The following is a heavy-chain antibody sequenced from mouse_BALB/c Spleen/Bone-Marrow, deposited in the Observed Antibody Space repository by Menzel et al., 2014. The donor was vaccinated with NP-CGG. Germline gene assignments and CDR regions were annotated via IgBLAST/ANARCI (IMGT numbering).Heavy chain of an antibody. CDR1: GFTFSSYT. V-gene: IGHV5-12-2*01. CDR3: ARQIYFPYFDY. CDR2: ISNGGGST. J-gene: IGHJ2*01. D-gene: IGHD2-1*01. Sequence: EVKLVESGGGLVQPGGSLKLSCAAPGFTFSSYTMSWVRQTPEKRLEWVAYISNGGGSTYYPDTVKGRFTISRDNAKNTLYLQMSSLKSEDTAMYYCARQIYFPYFDYWGQGTTLTVSS.